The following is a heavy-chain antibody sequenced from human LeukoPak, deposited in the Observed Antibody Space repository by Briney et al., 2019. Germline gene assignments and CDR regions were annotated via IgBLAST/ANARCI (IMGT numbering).Heavy chain of an antibody. J-gene: IGHJ3*02. CDR3: VRDQAYAFDN. CDR1: GFTFSDYY. CDR2: IRSRDGTV. Sequence: PGGSLRLSCAASGFTFSDYYMSWIRQAPGKGLEWISYIRSRDGTVSYADSVEGRFTISTDTAKTSLFLQMNGLSADDTAVYYCVRDQAYAFDNWGQGTMVTVSS. V-gene: IGHV3-11*04.